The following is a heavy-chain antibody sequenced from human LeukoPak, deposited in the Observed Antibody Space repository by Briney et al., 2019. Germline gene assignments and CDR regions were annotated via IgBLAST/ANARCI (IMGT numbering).Heavy chain of an antibody. D-gene: IGHD1-14*01. Sequence: GGSLRLSCAASGFTFSSYGMLWVRQAPGKGLEWVAFIRYDGSIKFYADSVKGRFTISRDNSKNTLYLHISSLRAEDTALYYCAKDNPLDYWGQGTLVIVSS. CDR2: IRYDGSIK. V-gene: IGHV3-30*02. CDR3: AKDNPLDY. CDR1: GFTFSSYG. J-gene: IGHJ4*02.